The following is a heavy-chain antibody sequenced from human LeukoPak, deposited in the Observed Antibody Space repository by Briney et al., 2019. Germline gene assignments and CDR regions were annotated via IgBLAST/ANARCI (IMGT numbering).Heavy chain of an antibody. J-gene: IGHJ4*02. CDR2: ISSTGSSI. Sequence: GGSLRLSCAASGFTFSTYEMNWVRQAPGKGLEWVSYISSTGSSIYYADSVKGRFTISRDNAKNSLYLLMNNLRTEDTAVYYCAATYYYDGSGDYWGQGTLVTVSS. V-gene: IGHV3-48*03. CDR1: GFTFSTYE. D-gene: IGHD3-22*01. CDR3: AATYYYDGSGDY.